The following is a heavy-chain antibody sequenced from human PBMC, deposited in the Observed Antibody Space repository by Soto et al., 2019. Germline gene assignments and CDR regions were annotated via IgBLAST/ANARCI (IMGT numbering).Heavy chain of an antibody. J-gene: IGHJ2*01. CDR3: AREKAVAACYFDI. V-gene: IGHV3-7*01. D-gene: IGHD6-19*01. CDR1: GFTFSSYR. Sequence: EVQLVESGGGLVQPGGSLRISCAASGFTFSSYRMSWVRQAPGKGLEWVANIKQDGSEKYYVDSVKGRFTISRDNAKNSRYLQMNSLRAEDTAVYYCAREKAVAACYFDIWGRGTLVTVSS. CDR2: IKQDGSEK.